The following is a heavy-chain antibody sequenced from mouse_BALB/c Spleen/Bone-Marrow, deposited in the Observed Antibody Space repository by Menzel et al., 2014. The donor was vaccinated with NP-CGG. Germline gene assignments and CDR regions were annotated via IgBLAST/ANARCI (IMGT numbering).Heavy chain of an antibody. V-gene: IGHV5-17*02. J-gene: IGHJ4*01. D-gene: IGHD2-1*01. CDR2: ISSGSSYI. CDR3: AKLGGNHRFYALDY. CDR1: GFTFSSFG. Sequence: EVKLMESGGGLVQPGGSRKLSCAASGFTFSSFGMHWVRQAPEKGLEWVAYISSGSSYIYYSDTVKGRFPISRDNPKDLQFQLMSSLRSENTAIYYCAKLGGNHRFYALDYWGQGTSVTVSS.